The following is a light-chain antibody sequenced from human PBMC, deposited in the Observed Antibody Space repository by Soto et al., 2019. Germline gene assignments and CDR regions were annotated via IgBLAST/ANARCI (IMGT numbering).Light chain of an antibody. V-gene: IGKV1-9*01. CDR1: QGISSY. CDR3: HQLGSYPMT. J-gene: IGKJ5*01. Sequence: HLTQSPSSLSASVGDRVTITCRASQGISSYFAWYQQLPGKAPKLLIYAASTLQTGVPSRFSGSGSGTDFTLTISILQPEDFATYYCHQLGSYPMTFGQGTRLAIK. CDR2: AAS.